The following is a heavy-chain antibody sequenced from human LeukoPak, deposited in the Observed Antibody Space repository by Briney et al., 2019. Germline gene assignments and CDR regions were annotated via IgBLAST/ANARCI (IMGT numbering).Heavy chain of an antibody. J-gene: IGHJ5*02. CDR3: ARVGKARGTATTIINWFDP. CDR2: IYYSGST. D-gene: IGHD3-9*01. Sequence: SETLSLTCTVSGGSISSYYWSWIRQPPGKGLEWIGYIYYSGSTNYNPSLKRRVTISVDTTKNQCSLKLSSVTAADTAVYYCARVGKARGTATTIINWFDPWGQRTLVTVSS. CDR1: GGSISSYY. V-gene: IGHV4-59*01.